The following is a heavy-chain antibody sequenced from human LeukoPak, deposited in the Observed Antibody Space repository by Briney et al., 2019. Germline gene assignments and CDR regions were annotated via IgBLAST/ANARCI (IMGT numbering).Heavy chain of an antibody. V-gene: IGHV4-59*01. Sequence: SETLSLTCTVSGGSISSYYWSWIRQPPGKGLEWIGYIYYSGSTNYNPSLKSRVTISVDTSKNQSSLKLSSVTAADTAVYYCARYRTEPTVAPGGDIWGQGTMVTVSS. CDR3: ARYRTEPTVAPGGDI. CDR2: IYYSGST. CDR1: GGSISSYY. D-gene: IGHD4-23*01. J-gene: IGHJ3*02.